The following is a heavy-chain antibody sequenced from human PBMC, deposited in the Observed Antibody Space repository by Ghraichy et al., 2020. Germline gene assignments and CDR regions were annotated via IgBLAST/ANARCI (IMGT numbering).Heavy chain of an antibody. V-gene: IGHV3-21*01. CDR3: ARDISYYDSSGSPFDY. D-gene: IGHD3-22*01. J-gene: IGHJ4*02. CDR1: GFTFSSYS. Sequence: GGSLRLSCAASGFTFSSYSMNWVRQAPGKGLEWVSSISSSSSYIYYADSVKGRFTISRDNAKNSLYLQMNSLRAEDTAVYYCARDISYYDSSGSPFDYWGQGTLVTVSS. CDR2: ISSSSSYI.